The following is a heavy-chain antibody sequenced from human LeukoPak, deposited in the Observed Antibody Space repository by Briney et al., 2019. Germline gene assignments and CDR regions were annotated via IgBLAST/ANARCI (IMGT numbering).Heavy chain of an antibody. CDR2: ISYDGSNK. J-gene: IGHJ4*02. CDR1: GFTFSSYG. D-gene: IGHD6-13*01. V-gene: IGHV3-30*18. Sequence: GGSLRLSCAPSGFTFSSYGMHWVRQAPAKGLGWVAVISYDGSNKYYADSVKGRFTIFRDNSKNTLYLQMNSLRAEDTAVYYCAKGSPGIAAAGTGGFDYWGQGTLVTVSS. CDR3: AKGSPGIAAAGTGGFDY.